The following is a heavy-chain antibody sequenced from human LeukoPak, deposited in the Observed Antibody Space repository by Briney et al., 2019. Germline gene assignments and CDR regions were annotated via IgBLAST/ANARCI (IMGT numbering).Heavy chain of an antibody. D-gene: IGHD2-2*01. CDR3: ARRQMGYCSSTSCRRRSYYYYGMDV. CDR2: INHSGST. V-gene: IGHV4-34*01. CDR1: GGSFSGYY. Sequence: SETLSLTCAVYGGSFSGYYWSWIRQPPGKGLEWIGEINHSGSTNYNPSLKSRVTISVDTSKNQFSLKLSSVTAADTAVYYCARRQMGYCSSTSCRRRSYYYYGMDVWGQGTTVTVSS. J-gene: IGHJ6*02.